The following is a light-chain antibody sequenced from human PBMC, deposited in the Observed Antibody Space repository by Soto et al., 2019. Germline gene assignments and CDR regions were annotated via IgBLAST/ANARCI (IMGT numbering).Light chain of an antibody. CDR3: QQLSSYTLT. J-gene: IGKJ4*01. CDR1: QALXNY. CDR2: SAS. Sequence: LTQSPSLFSAPFGDTVTITCRASQALXNYLGWYQPKPGKAPDLLXYSASTLQRGVPSRLSGSGSETEFSLTIRTLQPEDVATYYCQQLSSYTLTFGGGTKVDIK. V-gene: IGKV1-9*01.